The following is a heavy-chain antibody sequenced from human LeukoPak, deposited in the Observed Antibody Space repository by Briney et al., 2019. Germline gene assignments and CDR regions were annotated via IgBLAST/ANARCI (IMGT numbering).Heavy chain of an antibody. D-gene: IGHD6-19*01. CDR2: ISYDGSNR. Sequence: GGSLRLSCAASGFTFSGYAMHWVRQAPGKGLEWVAVISYDGSNRYYADSVKGRFTISRDNSKNTLYLQMNSLRAEDTAVYYCARVRDHPYSSGLSPYYYYGMDVWGQGTTVTVSS. V-gene: IGHV3-30-3*01. CDR3: ARVRDHPYSSGLSPYYYYGMDV. J-gene: IGHJ6*02. CDR1: GFTFSGYA.